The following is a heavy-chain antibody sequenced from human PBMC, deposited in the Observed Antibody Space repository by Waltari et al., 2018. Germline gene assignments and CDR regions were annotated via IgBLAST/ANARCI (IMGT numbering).Heavy chain of an antibody. Sequence: QVQLQQWGAGLLKPSENLSLTCAVYGGSFSGYYWSWIRQPPGKGLEWIGEINHSGSTNYNPTLKSRVTKSVDTSKNQFSLKLSSVTAADTAVYYCARSGKQWLVHYYDYYGMDVWGQGTTVIVSS. CDR2: INHSGST. V-gene: IGHV4-34*01. CDR1: GGSFSGYY. J-gene: IGHJ6*02. CDR3: ARSGKQWLVHYYDYYGMDV. D-gene: IGHD6-19*01.